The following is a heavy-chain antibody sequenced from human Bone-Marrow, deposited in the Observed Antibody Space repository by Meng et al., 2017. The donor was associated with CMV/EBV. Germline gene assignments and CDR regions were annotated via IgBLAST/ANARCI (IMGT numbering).Heavy chain of an antibody. J-gene: IGHJ4*02. Sequence: GESLKISCAASGFTFSNAWMSWVRQAPGKGLEWVGRIKSKTDGGTIDYAAPVKGRFTISRDDSKNTLYLQMNSLKTEDTAVYYCTTGGLDSSGYHDYWGQGTLVTVSS. D-gene: IGHD3-22*01. CDR2: IKSKTDGGTI. CDR1: GFTFSNAW. V-gene: IGHV3-15*01. CDR3: TTGGLDSSGYHDY.